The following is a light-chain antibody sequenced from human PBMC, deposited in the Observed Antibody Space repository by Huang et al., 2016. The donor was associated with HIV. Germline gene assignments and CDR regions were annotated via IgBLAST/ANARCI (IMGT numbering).Light chain of an antibody. V-gene: IGKV1-17*03. Sequence: DIQITQSPSAMSASAGDRVTITCWASQGVTNYLSWFQQKPGKVLKRLIYAAPSLESGVPPRFSGSGSGTEFTLTISSLQPEDFATYYCLQHNSYPYTFGQGTELEIK. J-gene: IGKJ2*01. CDR3: LQHNSYPYT. CDR1: QGVTNY. CDR2: AAP.